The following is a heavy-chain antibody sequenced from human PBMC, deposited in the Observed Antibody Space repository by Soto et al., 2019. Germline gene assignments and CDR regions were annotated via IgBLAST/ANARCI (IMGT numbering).Heavy chain of an antibody. CDR1: CGSISSYY. V-gene: IGHV4-59*01. CDR2: IYYSGST. D-gene: IGHD5-12*01. CDR3: ARWLEMATIVD. Sequence: SETLSLTCTGSCGSISSYYWSWIRQPPGKGLEWIGYIYYSGSTNYNPSLKSRVTISVDTSKNQFSLKLSSVTAADTAVYYCARWLEMATIVDWGQGTLVTVSS. J-gene: IGHJ4*02.